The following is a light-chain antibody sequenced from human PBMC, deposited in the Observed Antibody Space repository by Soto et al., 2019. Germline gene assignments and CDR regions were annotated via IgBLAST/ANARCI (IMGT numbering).Light chain of an antibody. CDR3: QQYDNLPLT. V-gene: IGKV1-33*01. CDR1: QDVRNF. CDR2: DAS. Sequence: DIQMTQSPSSLSASIGDRVTIFCQASQDVRNFLNWYQQKPGKAPKLLIYDASNLETGVPSRFSGSGSGTDFTFTISSLQPEDIATYYCQQYDNLPLTFGGGTKLEIK. J-gene: IGKJ4*01.